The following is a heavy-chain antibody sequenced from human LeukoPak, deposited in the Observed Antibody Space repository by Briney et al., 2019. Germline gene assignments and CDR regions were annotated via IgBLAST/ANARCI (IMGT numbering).Heavy chain of an antibody. CDR1: GFTFSSYN. CDR3: VRDSDTYGDHTTRRFDS. J-gene: IGHJ4*02. D-gene: IGHD4-17*01. Sequence: NPGGSLGLSCAASGFTFSSYNMNWVRQAPGKGLEWVACISEGSNYIYYADSMKGRFTISRDNAKNSLYLEMNSLRVEDTAVYHCVRDSDTYGDHTTRRFDSWGQGTLVTVSS. CDR2: ISEGSNYI. V-gene: IGHV3-21*01.